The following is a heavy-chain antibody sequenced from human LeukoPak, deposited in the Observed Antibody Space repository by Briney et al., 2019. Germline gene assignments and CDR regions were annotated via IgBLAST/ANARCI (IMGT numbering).Heavy chain of an antibody. V-gene: IGHV3-11*03. CDR3: AGTHYYAFDI. CDR2: ISSSSGYP. D-gene: IGHD3-10*01. J-gene: IGHJ3*02. Sequence: GGSLRLSCAASGFTFSDYYMSWIRQAPGKGLEWVSYISSSSGYPNDSDSVKGLFTISRDNANNSLYMQMDRLRAKDTSVYYCAGTHYYAFDIWGQGTMVTVSS. CDR1: GFTFSDYY.